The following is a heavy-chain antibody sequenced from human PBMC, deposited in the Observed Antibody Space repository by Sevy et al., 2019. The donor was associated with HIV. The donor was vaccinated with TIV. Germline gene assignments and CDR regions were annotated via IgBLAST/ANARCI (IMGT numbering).Heavy chain of an antibody. D-gene: IGHD6-6*01. CDR2: ISAYNGNT. CDR1: GYTFTSYG. CDR3: ARDLLEAARPGYYYYGMDV. Sequence: ASVKVSCKASGYTFTSYGISWVRQAHGQGLEWMGWISAYNGNTNYAQKLQGRVTMTTDTSTSTAYMELRSLRSDDTAVYYCARDLLEAARPGYYYYGMDVWGQGTTVTVSS. V-gene: IGHV1-18*01. J-gene: IGHJ6*02.